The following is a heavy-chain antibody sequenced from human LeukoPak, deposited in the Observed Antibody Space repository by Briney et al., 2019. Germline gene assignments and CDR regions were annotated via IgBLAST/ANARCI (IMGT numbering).Heavy chain of an antibody. D-gene: IGHD2-15*01. CDR2: MNPNSGNT. J-gene: IGHJ5*02. CDR1: GYTFTSFD. V-gene: IGHV1-8*01. Sequence: ASVKVSCKASGYTFTSFDINWVRQATGQGLGWMGWMNPNSGNTGYAQKFQGRVTMTRNTSISTAYMELSSLRSEDTAVYYCARGPSAYCSGSSCYSGSAWFDPWGQGTLVTVSS. CDR3: ARGPSAYCSGSSCYSGSAWFDP.